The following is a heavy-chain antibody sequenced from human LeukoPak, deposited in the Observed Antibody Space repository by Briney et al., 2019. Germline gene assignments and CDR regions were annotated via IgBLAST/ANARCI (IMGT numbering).Heavy chain of an antibody. D-gene: IGHD3-10*01. CDR1: GFTFSSYR. J-gene: IGHJ4*02. Sequence: GGSLRLSCAASGFTFSSYRMHWVRQAPGKGLVWVSRINTDGSSTSYADSVKGRFTISRDNAKNTLSLQMNSLRAEDTAVYYCARTYYPISYYFDYWGQGTLVTVSS. CDR3: ARTYYPISYYFDY. V-gene: IGHV3-74*01. CDR2: INTDGSST.